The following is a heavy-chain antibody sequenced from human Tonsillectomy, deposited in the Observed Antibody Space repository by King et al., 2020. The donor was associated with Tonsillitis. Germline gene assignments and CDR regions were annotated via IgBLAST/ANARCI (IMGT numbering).Heavy chain of an antibody. D-gene: IGHD1-26*01. CDR3: ARDGGGRYHLYYFDF. Sequence: VQLVESGGGVVQPGRSLRLSCAASGFTFSSYAMHWVRQAPGKGLEWVAVISYDGSNKYYADSVKGRFTISRDNSKNTLYLQVNSLRSEDTAVYYCARDGGGRYHLYYFDFWGQGTLVTVSS. J-gene: IGHJ4*02. V-gene: IGHV3-30-3*01. CDR2: ISYDGSNK. CDR1: GFTFSSYA.